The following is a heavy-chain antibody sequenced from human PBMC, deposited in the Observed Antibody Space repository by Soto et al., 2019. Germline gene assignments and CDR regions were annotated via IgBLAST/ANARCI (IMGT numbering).Heavy chain of an antibody. D-gene: IGHD5-18*01. V-gene: IGHV3-30*18. CDR2: ISYDGSNK. CDR3: AKPVDTAMVTLGY. CDR1: GFTFSSYG. Sequence: QVQLVESGGGVVQPGRSLRLSCAASGFTFSSYGMHWVRQAPGKGLEWVAVISYDGSNKYYADSVKGRFTISRDNYKNTLYLQMNSLRAEDTAVSYCAKPVDTAMVTLGYWGQGTLVTVSS. J-gene: IGHJ4*02.